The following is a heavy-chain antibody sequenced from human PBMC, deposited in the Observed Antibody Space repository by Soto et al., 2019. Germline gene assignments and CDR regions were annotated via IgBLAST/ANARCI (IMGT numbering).Heavy chain of an antibody. CDR3: AEMGGGYPQSEYFQH. J-gene: IGHJ1*01. Sequence: QVQLQESGPGLVKPSQTLSLTCTVSGGSISSGGYYWSWIRQHPGKGLEWIGYIYYSGSTYYNPSLKSRVTISVDTSKNQFSLKLGSVTAADTAVYYCAEMGGGYPQSEYFQHWGQGTLVTVSS. D-gene: IGHD3-16*02. V-gene: IGHV4-31*03. CDR1: GGSISSGGYY. CDR2: IYYSGST.